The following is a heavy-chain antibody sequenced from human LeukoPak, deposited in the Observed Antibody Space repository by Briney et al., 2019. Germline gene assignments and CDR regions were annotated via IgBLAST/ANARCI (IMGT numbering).Heavy chain of an antibody. CDR2: MTPNSGNT. Sequence: XWVRXATGXGXEXMAWMTPNSGNTGYAQKFQGRVTMTRYTSISTAYMELSSLRSEDTAVYYCARGVGATFGYAFDIWGQGTMVTVSS. CDR3: ARGVGATFGYAFDI. V-gene: IGHV1-8*01. J-gene: IGHJ3*02. D-gene: IGHD1-26*01.